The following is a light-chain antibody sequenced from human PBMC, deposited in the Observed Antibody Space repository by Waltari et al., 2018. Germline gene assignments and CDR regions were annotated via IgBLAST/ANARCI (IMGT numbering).Light chain of an antibody. CDR3: QHYVNLPVT. CDR1: QSVGRS. J-gene: IGKJ1*01. CDR2: DTA. V-gene: IGKV3-20*01. Sequence: EIVLTPSPGTLSLSPGGRATLSCRASQSVGRSLAWYQQKPGQAPRLLIYDTAIRATGTPGRFSGSGSGTDFSLAISSLEPEDFAVYFCQHYVNLPVTFGQGTKVEI.